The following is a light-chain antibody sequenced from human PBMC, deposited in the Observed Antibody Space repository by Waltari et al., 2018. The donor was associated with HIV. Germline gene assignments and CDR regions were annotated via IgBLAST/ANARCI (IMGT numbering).Light chain of an antibody. Sequence: DIQMTQSPSSVSASVGGAVSISCRASQNIGRALAWYQLKPGRAPRLLIYGASRSDEGVPTRFKGSGSRSSFTLDITNRQPEDFAIYFCQQARNFPHTFAGGTRVE. V-gene: IGKV1-12*01. J-gene: IGKJ4*01. CDR1: QNIGRA. CDR3: QQARNFPHT. CDR2: GAS.